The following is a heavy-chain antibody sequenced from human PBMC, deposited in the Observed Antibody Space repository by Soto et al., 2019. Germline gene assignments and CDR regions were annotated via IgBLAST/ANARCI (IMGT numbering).Heavy chain of an antibody. CDR1: GFPFTRYS. CDR2: ISSTTNYI. Sequence: EVQLVESGGGLVTPGGSLSLSCAATGFPFTRYSMNWVRQAPGKGLEWVSSISSTTNYIYYGDSMKGRFTISRDNAKNSLYLEMNGLRAEDTAVYYCASVSEDLTSNFDYWGQVTLVTVSS. CDR3: ASVSEDLTSNFDY. V-gene: IGHV3-21*06. J-gene: IGHJ4*02.